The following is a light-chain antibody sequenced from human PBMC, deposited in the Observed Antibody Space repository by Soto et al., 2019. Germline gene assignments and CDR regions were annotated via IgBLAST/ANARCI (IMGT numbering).Light chain of an antibody. CDR1: QTVRNNY. CDR2: DAS. V-gene: IGKV3-20*01. CDR3: QQFSSYPLT. Sequence: EFVLTQSPGTLSLSPGERATLSCRASQTVRNNYLAWYQQKPGQAPRLLIYDASSRATGIPDRFSGCGSGTDFTLTISRLEPEYFVVYYCQQFSSYPLTFGGGTKVDIK. J-gene: IGKJ4*01.